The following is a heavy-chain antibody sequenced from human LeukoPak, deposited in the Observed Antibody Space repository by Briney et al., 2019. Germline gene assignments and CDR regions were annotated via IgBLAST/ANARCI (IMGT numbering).Heavy chain of an antibody. CDR1: GFTFSNAW. J-gene: IGHJ6*03. D-gene: IGHD3-22*01. Sequence: GGSLRLSCAASGFTFSNAWMSWVRQAPGKGLEWVGRIKSKTDGGTTDYAAPAKGRFTISRDDSKNTLYLQMNSLKTEDTAVYYCTTASPVVVVSYYYYYMDVWGKGTTVTVSS. CDR3: TTASPVVVVSYYYYYMDV. CDR2: IKSKTDGGTT. V-gene: IGHV3-15*01.